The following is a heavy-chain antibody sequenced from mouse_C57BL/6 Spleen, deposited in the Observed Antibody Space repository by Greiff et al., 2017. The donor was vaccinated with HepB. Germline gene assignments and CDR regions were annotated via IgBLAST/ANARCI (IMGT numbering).Heavy chain of an antibody. CDR1: GFNITDYY. J-gene: IGHJ1*03. Sequence: EVQLQQSGAELVKPGASVKLSCTASGFNITDYYMHWVKQRTEQGLEWIGRIDPEDGEAKYAPKFQDQTTITADTSSNTAYQQLSSLTSEDTAVYYCARRRLRRSYWYFDVWGTRTTVTVSS. D-gene: IGHD2-4*01. V-gene: IGHV14-2*01. CDR2: IDPEDGEA. CDR3: ARRRLRRSYWYFDV.